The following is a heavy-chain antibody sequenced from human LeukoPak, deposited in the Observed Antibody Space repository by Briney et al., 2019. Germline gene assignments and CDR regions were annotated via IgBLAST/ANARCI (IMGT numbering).Heavy chain of an antibody. V-gene: IGHV3-48*01. D-gene: IGHD5-24*01. J-gene: IGHJ4*02. Sequence: GGSLRLSCAASGFTFNNYSMSWVRQAPGKGLEWVSYISSGSNTIYYADSVKGRFTISRDNAKNSLYLQMSSLRVEDAALYYCARGGSGPKRAPDYWGQGTLVTVSS. CDR3: ARGGSGPKRAPDY. CDR2: ISSGSNTI. CDR1: GFTFNNYS.